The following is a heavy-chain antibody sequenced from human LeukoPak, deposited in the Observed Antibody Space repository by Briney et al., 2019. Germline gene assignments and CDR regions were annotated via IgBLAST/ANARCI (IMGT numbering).Heavy chain of an antibody. CDR2: IYTSGST. CDR1: GGSISSYY. V-gene: IGHV4-4*07. D-gene: IGHD2-21*02. CDR3: ARETSPYCGGDCPPDDYYYYYMDV. J-gene: IGHJ6*03. Sequence: RPSETLSLTCTVSGGSISSYYWSWIRQPAGKGLEWIGRIYTSGSTNYNPSLKSRVTMSVDTSKNQFSLKLSSVTAADTAVYYCARETSPYCGGDCPPDDYYYYYMDVWGKGTTVTISS.